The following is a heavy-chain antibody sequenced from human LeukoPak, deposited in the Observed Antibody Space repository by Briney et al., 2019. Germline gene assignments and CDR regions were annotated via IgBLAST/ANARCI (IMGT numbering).Heavy chain of an antibody. D-gene: IGHD6-6*01. CDR3: ARVQYSRMSKGAFDL. Sequence: PGGSLRLSCSASGFNFDDYTMHWVRQAPGKGLEWVSSIFWDSSKVAYADSVKGRFTISRDNAKKSLYLQMNSLRDEDMALYYCARVQYSRMSKGAFDLWGQGTMVIVSS. V-gene: IGHV3-9*03. J-gene: IGHJ3*01. CDR1: GFNFDDYT. CDR2: IFWDSSKV.